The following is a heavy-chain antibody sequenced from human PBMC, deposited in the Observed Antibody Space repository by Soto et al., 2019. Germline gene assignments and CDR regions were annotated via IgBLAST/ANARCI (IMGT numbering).Heavy chain of an antibody. CDR1: GFTFSSYA. D-gene: IGHD3-10*01. CDR2: ISGSGGST. CDR3: AKDSPPLRITMVRGGAFDI. J-gene: IGHJ3*02. V-gene: IGHV3-23*01. Sequence: GGSLRLSCAASGFTFSSYAMSWVRQAPGKGLEWVSAISGSGGSTYYADSVKGRFTISRDNSKNTLYLQMNSLRAEDTAVYYCAKDSPPLRITMVRGGAFDIWGQGTMVTVSS.